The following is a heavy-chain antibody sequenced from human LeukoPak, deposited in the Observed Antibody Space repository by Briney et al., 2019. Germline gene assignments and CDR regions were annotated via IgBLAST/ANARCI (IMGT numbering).Heavy chain of an antibody. J-gene: IGHJ5*02. Sequence: GGSLRLSCAASGFTFSSYAMSWVRQAPGEGLEWVSSISGSDGSTYDADSVKGRFTISRDNSKNTLYLQMNTLRAEDTAVYYCAKLGVTSSDLGWFDPWGHGTLVTVSS. CDR2: ISGSDGST. V-gene: IGHV3-23*01. CDR3: AKLGVTSSDLGWFDP. CDR1: GFTFSSYA. D-gene: IGHD3-3*01.